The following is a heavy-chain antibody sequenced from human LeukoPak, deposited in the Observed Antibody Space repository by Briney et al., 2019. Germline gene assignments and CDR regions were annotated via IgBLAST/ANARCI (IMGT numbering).Heavy chain of an antibody. V-gene: IGHV1-18*01. CDR3: ARDGILGYCSGGSCYRGWYFDL. D-gene: IGHD2-15*01. Sequence: ASVKVSCKASGYTFTSYGISWVRQAPGQGLEWMGWISAYNGNTNYAQKFQGRVTMTTDTSTSTAYMELRSLRSDDTAVYYCARDGILGYCSGGSCYRGWYFDLWGRGTLVTVSS. J-gene: IGHJ2*01. CDR2: ISAYNGNT. CDR1: GYTFTSYG.